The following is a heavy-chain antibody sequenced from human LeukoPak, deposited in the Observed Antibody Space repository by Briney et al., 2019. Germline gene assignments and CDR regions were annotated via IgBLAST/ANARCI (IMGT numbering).Heavy chain of an antibody. J-gene: IGHJ4*02. CDR2: IYYSGST. CDR3: ARVESSGWYYYFDY. D-gene: IGHD6-19*01. Sequence: SSETLSLTCTVSASSISSYYWSWIRQPPGKGLEWIGYIYYSGSTNYNPSLKSRVTISVDTSKNHFSLKLSSVTAADTAVYYCARVESSGWYYYFDYWGQGTLVTVSS. V-gene: IGHV4-59*01. CDR1: ASSISSYY.